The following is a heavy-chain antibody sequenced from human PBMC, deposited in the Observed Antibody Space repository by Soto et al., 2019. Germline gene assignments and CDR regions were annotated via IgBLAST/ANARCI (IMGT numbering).Heavy chain of an antibody. CDR2: ISGGGGTI. V-gene: IGHV3-11*01. CDR3: ARDRNYDILTGYYV. D-gene: IGHD3-9*01. CDR1: GFPFSDYY. Sequence: GGSLRLSCAVSGFPFSDYYMSWIRQAPGKGLEWVSYISGGGGTIHYADSVKGRFTISRDNAKNSLYLQMNSLRADDTAVYYCARDRNYDILTGYYVWGQGTLVTVSS. J-gene: IGHJ4*02.